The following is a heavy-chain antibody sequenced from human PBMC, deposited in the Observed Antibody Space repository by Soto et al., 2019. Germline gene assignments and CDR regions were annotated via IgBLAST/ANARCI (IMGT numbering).Heavy chain of an antibody. D-gene: IGHD3-22*01. CDR2: FYYSGST. Sequence: KASETLSLTCTVSGGSISSGDYYWSWIRQPPGKGLEWIGYFYYSGSTYYNPSLKSRVTISVDTSKNQFSLKLSSVTAADTAVYYCARSDSSGSYYYYGMDVWGQGTTVTVSS. CDR1: GGSISSGDYY. CDR3: ARSDSSGSYYYYGMDV. J-gene: IGHJ6*02. V-gene: IGHV4-30-4*01.